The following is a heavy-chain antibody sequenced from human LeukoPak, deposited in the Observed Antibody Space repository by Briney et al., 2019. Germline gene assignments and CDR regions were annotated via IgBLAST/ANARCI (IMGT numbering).Heavy chain of an antibody. Sequence: SETLSLTCTVSGGSISSSSYYWGWIRQPPGKGLEWIGSIYYSGSTYYNPSLKSRVTMSVDTSKNQFSLKLASVTAADTAIYYCAKGAGGFSYYNWFDPWGQGTLVTVSS. CDR3: AKGAGGFSYYNWFDP. CDR2: IYYSGST. D-gene: IGHD5-18*01. J-gene: IGHJ5*02. CDR1: GGSISSSSYY. V-gene: IGHV4-39*07.